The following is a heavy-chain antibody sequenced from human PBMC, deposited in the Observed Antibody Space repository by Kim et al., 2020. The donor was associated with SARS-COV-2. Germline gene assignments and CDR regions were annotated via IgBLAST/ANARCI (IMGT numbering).Heavy chain of an antibody. Sequence: ISYADSMRGRLTNSRDNDKDSLYLQINGLRAECTAVYYCAREPYYCPFDYWGQGTLVTVSS. V-gene: IGHV3-48*03. CDR3: AREPYYCPFDY. D-gene: IGHD1-26*01. CDR2: I. J-gene: IGHJ4*02.